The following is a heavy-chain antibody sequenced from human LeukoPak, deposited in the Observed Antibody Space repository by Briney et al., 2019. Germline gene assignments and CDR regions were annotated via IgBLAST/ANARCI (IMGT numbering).Heavy chain of an antibody. CDR1: GFTFSDYI. V-gene: IGHV3-72*01. CDR3: SRDGGEGGNSAFDI. Sequence: GGSLRLSCAASGFTFSDYILDWVRQAPGKGLEWVGRIRRGANSYTTEYAASVKGRFTISRDDSKNSLYLHMNSLKTEDTAVYHCSRDGGEGGNSAFDIWGQGTMVNVSS. CDR2: IRRGANSYTT. D-gene: IGHD3-16*01. J-gene: IGHJ3*02.